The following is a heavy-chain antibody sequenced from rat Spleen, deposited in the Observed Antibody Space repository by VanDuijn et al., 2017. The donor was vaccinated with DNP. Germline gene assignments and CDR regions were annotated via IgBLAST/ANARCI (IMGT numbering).Heavy chain of an antibody. D-gene: IGHD4-3*01. J-gene: IGHJ4*01. V-gene: IGHV2-41*01. CDR2: IWNTGGT. Sequence: QVQLKESGPGLVQPSQTLSLTCTVAGFSLTSYNVHWVRQFPGNDLEWMGVIWNTGGTQYNSALQSRLSISKDTPKSQVLLKVNSLQSEDTATYYCGRDRGTGATGAMDAWGKGTSVAVSS. CDR3: GRDRGTGATGAMDA. CDR1: GFSLTSYN.